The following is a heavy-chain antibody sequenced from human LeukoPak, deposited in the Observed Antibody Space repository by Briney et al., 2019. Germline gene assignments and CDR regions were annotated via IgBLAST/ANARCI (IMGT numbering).Heavy chain of an antibody. CDR1: GGSISSYY. J-gene: IGHJ2*01. CDR2: IYYSGST. CDR3: ARVGYSSGWFAHWYFDL. D-gene: IGHD6-19*01. Sequence: PSETLSLTGTVSGGSISSYYWSWIRQPPGKGLEWFGYIYYSGSTNYNPSLKSRVTISVDTSKNQFSLKLSSVTAADTAVYYCARVGYSSGWFAHWYFDLWGRGTLVTVSS. V-gene: IGHV4-59*01.